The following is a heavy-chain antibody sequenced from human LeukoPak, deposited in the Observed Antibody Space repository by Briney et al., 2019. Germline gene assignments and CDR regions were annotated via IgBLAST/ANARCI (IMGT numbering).Heavy chain of an antibody. CDR3: AKAGDGSNTWFGFRGSFDY. CDR2: ISATGGTT. Sequence: PGGSLRVLCAGSGFTFRSSAMHWVRQAPGKGPEWVSGISATGGTTYYADSVKGRFTVSRDNSNNTLYLQMSGLRADDTAIYYCAKAGDGSNTWFGFRGSFDYWGQGALVTVSS. D-gene: IGHD3-10*01. CDR1: GFTFRSSA. V-gene: IGHV3-23*01. J-gene: IGHJ4*02.